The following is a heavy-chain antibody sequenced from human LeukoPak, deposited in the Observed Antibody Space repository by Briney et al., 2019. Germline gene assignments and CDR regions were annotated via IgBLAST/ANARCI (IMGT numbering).Heavy chain of an antibody. V-gene: IGHV1-2*02. Sequence: ASVKVSCKASGYTFTSYDINWVRQATGQGLGWMGWINPNSGGTNYAQKFQVRGTMTRDTSISTAYMELSRLRSDDTAVYYCARSAESSSWVEFDYWGQGTLVTVSS. CDR1: GYTFTSYD. J-gene: IGHJ4*02. D-gene: IGHD6-13*01. CDR2: INPNSGGT. CDR3: ARSAESSSWVEFDY.